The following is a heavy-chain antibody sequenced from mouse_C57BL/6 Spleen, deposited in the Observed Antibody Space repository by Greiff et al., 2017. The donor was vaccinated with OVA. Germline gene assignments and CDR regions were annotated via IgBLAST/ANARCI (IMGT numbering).Heavy chain of an antibody. J-gene: IGHJ2*01. CDR1: GYTFTSYW. CDR3: ARRTMVTRGRYCDY. V-gene: IGHV1-50*01. D-gene: IGHD2-1*01. CDR2: IDPSASYT. Sequence: VQLQQSGAELVKPGASVKLSCKASGYTFTSYWMQWVKQRPGQGLEWIGEIDPSASYTNYNQKFKGKATLTVDTSSSTAYMQLSSLTSEDSAVYYCARRTMVTRGRYCDYWGQGTTLTVSS.